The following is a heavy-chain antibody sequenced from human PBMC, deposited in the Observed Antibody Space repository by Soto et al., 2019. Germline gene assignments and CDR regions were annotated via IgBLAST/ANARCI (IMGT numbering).Heavy chain of an antibody. J-gene: IGHJ6*02. V-gene: IGHV3-23*01. CDR1: GFTFSSYA. D-gene: IGHD3-22*01. CDR2: ISGSGGST. CDR3: ANYYDSSGYYPIYYYYGMDV. Sequence: PGGSLRLSCAASGFTFSSYAMSWVRQAPGKGLEWVSAISGSGGSTYYADSVKGRFTISRDNSKNTLYLQMNSLRAEDTAVYYCANYYDSSGYYPIYYYYGMDVWGQGTTVTVSS.